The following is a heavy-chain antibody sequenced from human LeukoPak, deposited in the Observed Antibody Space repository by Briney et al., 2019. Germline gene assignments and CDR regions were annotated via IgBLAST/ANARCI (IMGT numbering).Heavy chain of an antibody. J-gene: IGHJ4*02. V-gene: IGHV3-30*01. Sequence: GSLRLSCAASGFTFSSYAMHWVRQAPGKGLEWVAVISYDGSNKYYADSVKGRFTISRDNSKNTLYLQMNSLRAEDTAVYFCAKRGVVIRVILVGFYKEAYYFDSWGQGALVTVSS. D-gene: IGHD3-22*01. CDR1: GFTFSSYA. CDR2: ISYDGSNK. CDR3: AKRGVVIRVILVGFYKEAYYFDS.